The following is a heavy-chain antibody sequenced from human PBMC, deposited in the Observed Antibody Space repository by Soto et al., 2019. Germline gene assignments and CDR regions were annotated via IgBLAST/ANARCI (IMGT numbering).Heavy chain of an antibody. D-gene: IGHD2-21*02. V-gene: IGHV1-3*05. CDR2: INAGNGNT. CDR3: ARSFVVATALDY. Sequence: QVQLVQSGAEEKKPGASVKVSCKASGYTFTSYAMHWVRQAPGQRLEGMGWINAGNGNTKYSQKFKGRATITRDTTASTAYMELSCLRSEDTAVYSCARSFVVATALDYWGQGTLVTVSS. J-gene: IGHJ4*02. CDR1: GYTFTSYA.